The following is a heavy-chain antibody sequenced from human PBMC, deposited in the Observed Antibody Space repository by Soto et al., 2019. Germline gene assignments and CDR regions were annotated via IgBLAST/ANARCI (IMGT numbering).Heavy chain of an antibody. Sequence: SETMSLTCTVSGGSISSSSYYWGWIRQPPGKGLEWIGSIYYSGSTYYNPSLKSRVTISVDTSKNQFSLKLSSVTAADTAVYYCARGDSNWAAPDAFDIWGQGTMVTVSS. CDR2: IYYSGST. CDR3: ARGDSNWAAPDAFDI. V-gene: IGHV4-39*01. D-gene: IGHD7-27*01. J-gene: IGHJ3*02. CDR1: GGSISSSSYY.